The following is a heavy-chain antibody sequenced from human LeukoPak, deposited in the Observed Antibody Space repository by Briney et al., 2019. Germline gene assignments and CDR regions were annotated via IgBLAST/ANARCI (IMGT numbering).Heavy chain of an antibody. CDR1: AGSISSYY. J-gene: IGHJ4*02. Sequence: PSETLSLTCTVSAGSISSYYWSWIRQPPGKGLEWIGSIYYSGSTNYNPSLKSRVTISVDTSKPQFSLKLSSVTAADTAVYYCAREGHYDSSGYSVYDYWGQGTLVTVSS. D-gene: IGHD3-22*01. CDR3: AREGHYDSSGYSVYDY. V-gene: IGHV4-59*01. CDR2: IYYSGST.